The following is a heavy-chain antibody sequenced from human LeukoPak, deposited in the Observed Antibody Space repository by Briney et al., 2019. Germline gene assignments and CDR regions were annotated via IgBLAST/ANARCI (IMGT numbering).Heavy chain of an antibody. CDR2: ISRTSSTV. CDR3: VRGYDDSGSYLD. V-gene: IGHV3-48*02. Sequence: GGSLRLSCVASGFTFSNFGMNWVRQAPGKGLEWVSCISRTSSTVFYSASVKGRFTISRDNAKNSLYLQMNSLRDEDTALYYCVRGYDDSGSYLDWGQGTLVTVSS. J-gene: IGHJ4*02. D-gene: IGHD3-10*01. CDR1: GFTFSNFG.